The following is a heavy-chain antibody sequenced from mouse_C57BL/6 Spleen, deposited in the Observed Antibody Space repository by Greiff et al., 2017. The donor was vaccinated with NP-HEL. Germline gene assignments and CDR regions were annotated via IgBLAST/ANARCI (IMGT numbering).Heavy chain of an antibody. D-gene: IGHD2-3*01. CDR1: GYTFTDYN. CDR2: INPNNGGT. J-gene: IGHJ4*01. CDR3: ARDGYYGYYAMDY. V-gene: IGHV1-18*01. Sequence: VQLKESGPELVKPGASVKIPCKASGYTFTDYNMDWVKQSHGKSLEWIGDINPNNGGTIYNQKFKGKATLTVDKSSSTAYMELRSLTSEDTAVYYCARDGYYGYYAMDYWGQGTSVTVSS.